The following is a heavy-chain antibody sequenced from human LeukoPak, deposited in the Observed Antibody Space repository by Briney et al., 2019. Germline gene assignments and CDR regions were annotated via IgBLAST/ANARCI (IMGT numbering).Heavy chain of an antibody. D-gene: IGHD6-6*01. CDR3: ARDDRGIAARGFDP. CDR1: GGTFSSYA. J-gene: IGHJ5*02. Sequence: VASVKVSCKASGGTFSSYAISWVRQAPGQGLERMGGIIPIFGTANYAQKFQGRVTITADESTSTAYMELSSLRSEDTAVYYCARDDRGIAARGFDPWGQGTLVTVSS. V-gene: IGHV1-69*13. CDR2: IIPIFGTA.